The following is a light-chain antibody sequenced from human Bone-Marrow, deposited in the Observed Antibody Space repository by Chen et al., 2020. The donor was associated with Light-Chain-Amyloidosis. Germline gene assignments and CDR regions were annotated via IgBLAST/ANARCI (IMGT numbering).Light chain of an antibody. CDR1: DLPTKY. CDR3: QSADSSGTYEVI. CDR2: RDT. Sequence: SYELTQTPSVSVSPGQTARLTCPGSDLPTKYAYWYQQKPGQAPVLVIHRDTERPSGISERFSGSSSGTTATLTISGVQAEDEADYHCQSADSSGTYEVIFGGGTKLTVL. J-gene: IGLJ2*01. V-gene: IGLV3-25*03.